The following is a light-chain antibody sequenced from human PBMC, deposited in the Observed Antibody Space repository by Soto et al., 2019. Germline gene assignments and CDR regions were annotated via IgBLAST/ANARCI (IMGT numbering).Light chain of an antibody. CDR3: QQYGSSPLT. J-gene: IGKJ3*01. V-gene: IGKV3-20*01. CDR2: GES. CDR1: QSVSSSY. Sequence: IVLTQSPGTLSLSPGERATLSCRASQSVSSSYLAWYQQKPGQAPRLLIYGESSRATGIPDRLSGSGSGTDLNLTISSLEPEDFAVYYCQQYGSSPLTFGPGTKVDIK.